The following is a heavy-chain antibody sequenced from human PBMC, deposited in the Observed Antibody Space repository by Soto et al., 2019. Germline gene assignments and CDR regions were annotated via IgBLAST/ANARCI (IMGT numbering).Heavy chain of an antibody. CDR2: ISYDGSNK. Sequence: PGGSLRLSCAASGFTFSSYAMHWVRQAPGKGLEWVAVISYDGSNKYYADSVKGRFTISRDNSKNTLYLQMNSLRAEDTAVYYCARDLGGTMVLDYWGQGTLVTVSS. CDR3: ARDLGGTMVLDY. CDR1: GFTFSSYA. D-gene: IGHD3-10*01. V-gene: IGHV3-30-3*01. J-gene: IGHJ4*02.